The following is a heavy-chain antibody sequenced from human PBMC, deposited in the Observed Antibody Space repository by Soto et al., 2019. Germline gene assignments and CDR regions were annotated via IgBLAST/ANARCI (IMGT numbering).Heavy chain of an antibody. V-gene: IGHV4-61*03. CDR2: FYYTGST. D-gene: IGHD5-12*01. CDR1: GGSVSSEHYY. CDR3: AGGTDGKKVAF. Sequence: QVQLQESGPGLVKSSETLSLTCTVSGGSVSSEHYYWNWIRQPPGKGLEWIGYFYYTGSTNYNPSLESRLTMSVDMSKSPFSLKWSSVTAADTAVYYCAGGTDGKKVAFWGQGTLVTVSS. J-gene: IGHJ4*02.